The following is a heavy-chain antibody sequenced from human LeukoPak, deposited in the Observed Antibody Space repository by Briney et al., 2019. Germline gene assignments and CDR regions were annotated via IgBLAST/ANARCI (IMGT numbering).Heavy chain of an antibody. CDR1: GFTISSYG. CDR3: AKAVQLEPLDY. CDR2: ISGSGGNT. V-gene: IGHV3-23*01. Sequence: PGGSLRLSCAASGFTISSYGLSWVRLAPGKGLVWVSTISGSGGNTYYADSVKGRFTISRDNSKNTLYLQMNSLRAEDTAVYYCAKAVQLEPLDYWGQGTLVTVSS. J-gene: IGHJ4*02. D-gene: IGHD1-1*01.